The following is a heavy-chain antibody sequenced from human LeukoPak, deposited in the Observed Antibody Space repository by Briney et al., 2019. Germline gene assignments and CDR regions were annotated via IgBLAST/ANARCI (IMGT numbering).Heavy chain of an antibody. CDR1: GFTFSSYG. V-gene: IGHV3-33*01. Sequence: GRSLRLSCAASGFTFSSYGMHWVRQAPGKGLEWVAVIWYDGSNKYYADYVKGRFTISRDNSKNTLYLQMNSLRAEDTAVYYCARDAERVYYDSSGYFVAYYFDYWGQGTLVTVSS. CDR2: IWYDGSNK. CDR3: ARDAERVYYDSSGYFVAYYFDY. J-gene: IGHJ4*02. D-gene: IGHD3-22*01.